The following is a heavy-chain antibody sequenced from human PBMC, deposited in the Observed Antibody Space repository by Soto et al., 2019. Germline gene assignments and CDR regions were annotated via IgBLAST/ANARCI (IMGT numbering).Heavy chain of an antibody. J-gene: IGHJ6*02. CDR2: IYYSGST. V-gene: IGHV4-30-4*01. CDR3: ARGDYYDSSGYFPGGMDV. D-gene: IGHD3-22*01. CDR1: GDSISSGDYY. Sequence: SLTCTVSGDSISSGDYYWSWIRQPPGKGLEWIGYIYYSGSTYYNPSLKSRVTISVDTSKNQFSLKLSSVTAADTAVYYCARGDYYDSSGYFPGGMDVWGQGTTVTVSS.